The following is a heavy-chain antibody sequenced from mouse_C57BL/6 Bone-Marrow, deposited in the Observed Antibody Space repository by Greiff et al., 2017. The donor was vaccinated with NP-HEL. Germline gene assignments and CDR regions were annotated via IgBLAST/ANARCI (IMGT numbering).Heavy chain of an antibody. Sequence: QVQLKESGPELVKPGASVKISCKASGYTFTDYYINWVKQRPGQGLEWIGWIFPGSGSTYYNEKFKGKATLTVDKSSSTAYMLLSSLTSEDSAVYFCARSKDLPHWYFDVWGTGTTVTVSS. D-gene: IGHD1-3*01. CDR2: IFPGSGST. J-gene: IGHJ1*03. V-gene: IGHV1-75*01. CDR3: ARSKDLPHWYFDV. CDR1: GYTFTDYY.